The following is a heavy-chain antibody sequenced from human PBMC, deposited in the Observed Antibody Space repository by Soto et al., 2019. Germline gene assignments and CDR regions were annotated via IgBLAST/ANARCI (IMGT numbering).Heavy chain of an antibody. V-gene: IGHV5-51*01. CDR3: ARRRGGYEQSSYYYYEDV. D-gene: IGHD5-12*01. CDR1: GYSFTSYW. J-gene: IGHJ6*03. Sequence: PGESLKISCKGSGYSFTSYWIGWVRQMPGKGLEWMGIIYPGDSDTRYSPSFQGQVTISADKSISTAYLQWSSLKASDTAMYYCARRRGGYEQSSYYYYEDVWGKGNTVTVSS. CDR2: IYPGDSDT.